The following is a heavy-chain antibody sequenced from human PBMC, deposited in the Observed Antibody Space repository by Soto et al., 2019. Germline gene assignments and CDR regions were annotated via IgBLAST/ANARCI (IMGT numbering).Heavy chain of an antibody. V-gene: IGHV3-23*01. J-gene: IGHJ4*02. CDR3: AKTFYYGSGTYRSPDN. CDR1: GFTFSSYA. D-gene: IGHD3-10*01. Sequence: GGSLRLSCAASGFTFSSYAMGWVRQAPGKGLEWVSGISASSGNTYFADSVKGRFTISRDNSKNTLYLQMNSLRAEDTAIYYCAKTFYYGSGTYRSPDNWGQGTLVTVSS. CDR2: ISASSGNT.